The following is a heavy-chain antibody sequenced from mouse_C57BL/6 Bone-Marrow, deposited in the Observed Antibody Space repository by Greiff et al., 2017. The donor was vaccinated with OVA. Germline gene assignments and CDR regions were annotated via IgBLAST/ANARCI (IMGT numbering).Heavy chain of an antibody. D-gene: IGHD1-1*01. J-gene: IGHJ3*01. Sequence: VQLQQSGTVLARPGASVKMSCKTSGYTFTSYWMHWVKQRPGQGLEWIGAIYPGNSDTCYNQKFKGKAKLTAVTSASTAYMELSSLTKEDSAVYYCTGYYGSSLWCAYWGQGTLVTVSA. V-gene: IGHV1-5*01. CDR2: IYPGNSDT. CDR1: GYTFTSYW. CDR3: TGYYGSSLWCAY.